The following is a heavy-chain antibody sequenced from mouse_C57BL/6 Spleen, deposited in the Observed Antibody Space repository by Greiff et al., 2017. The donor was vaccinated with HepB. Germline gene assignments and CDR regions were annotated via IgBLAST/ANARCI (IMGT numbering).Heavy chain of an antibody. D-gene: IGHD2-4*01. CDR1: GFTFSDYG. J-gene: IGHJ4*01. CDR3: ARIYYDYPYYYAMDY. Sequence: EVQGVESGGGLVKPGGSLKLSCAASGFTFSDYGMHWVRQAPEKGLEWVAYISSGSSTIYYADTVKGRFTISRDNAKNTLFLQMTSLRSEDTAMYYCARIYYDYPYYYAMDYWGQGTSVTVSS. CDR2: ISSGSSTI. V-gene: IGHV5-17*01.